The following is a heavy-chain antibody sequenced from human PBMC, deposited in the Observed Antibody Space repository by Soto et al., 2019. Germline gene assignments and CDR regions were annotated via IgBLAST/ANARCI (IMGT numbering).Heavy chain of an antibody. V-gene: IGHV3-11*05. CDR1: GFTFSDYY. CDR3: ARVAYDAFDI. D-gene: IGHD3-16*01. CDR2: ISSSRSYT. Sequence: QVQLVESGGGLVKPGGSLRLSCAASGFTFSDYYMNWIRQAPGKGLEWVSYISSSRSYTNYADSVKGRFTISRDNAKNSLYLQMNSLRAEDSAVYYCARVAYDAFDIWGQGTMVTVSS. J-gene: IGHJ3*02.